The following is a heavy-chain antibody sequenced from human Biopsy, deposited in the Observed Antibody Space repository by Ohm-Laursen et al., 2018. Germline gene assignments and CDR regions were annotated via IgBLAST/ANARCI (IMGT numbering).Heavy chain of an antibody. CDR1: GGSFSGYY. V-gene: IGHV4-34*01. Sequence: TLSLTCAVYGGSFSGYYWSWIRQTPGKGLEWIGEINHSGSTTYKPSLDSRVAISADTSKNQFSLNLYSVTAADTAVYFCARGLLKTKYTTSWYGLATYPKPSGYYYWGLDVWGQGTTVTVSS. CDR2: INHSGST. J-gene: IGHJ6*02. CDR3: ARGLLKTKYTTSWYGLATYPKPSGYYYWGLDV. D-gene: IGHD6-13*01.